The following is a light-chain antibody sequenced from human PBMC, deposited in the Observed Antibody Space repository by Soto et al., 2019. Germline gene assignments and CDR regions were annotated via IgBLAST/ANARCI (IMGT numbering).Light chain of an antibody. J-gene: IGLJ3*02. CDR2: DVI. CDR3: CSYAATSTVV. Sequence: ALTQPRSVSGSPGQSVTISCTGTSSDVGIYNYVSWYQHHPGKAPKLIIYDVIKRPSGVPDRFSGSKSGITASLTISGLQADDEADYYCCSYAATSTVVFGGGTKVTVL. CDR1: SSDVGIYNY. V-gene: IGLV2-11*01.